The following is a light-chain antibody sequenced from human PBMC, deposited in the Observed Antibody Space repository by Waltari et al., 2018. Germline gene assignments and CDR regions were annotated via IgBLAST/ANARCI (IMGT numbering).Light chain of an antibody. V-gene: IGLV8-61*01. CDR2: KAN. Sequence: QTVVTQETSLSVSPGGTVTLTCALSSGSLSTTSYATWYHQTPGQAPRTLVYKANARASGVPDRFSGSILGNTAALTITGAQADDESDYYCALYMGSGIWVFGGGTRLTVL. CDR3: ALYMGSGIWV. CDR1: SGSLSTTSY. J-gene: IGLJ3*02.